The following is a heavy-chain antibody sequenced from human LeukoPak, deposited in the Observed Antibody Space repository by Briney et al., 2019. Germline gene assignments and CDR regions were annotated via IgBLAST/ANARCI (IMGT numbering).Heavy chain of an antibody. CDR1: GFTFSSYA. V-gene: IGHV3-64*01. D-gene: IGHD3-16*01. Sequence: GGSLRLSCAASGFTFSSYAMHWVRQAPGKGLEYVSAISSNGGSTYYANSVKGRFTFSRDNSKNTLYLQMGSLRAEDMAVYYCAREAGDDGRAFDIWGQGTMVTVSS. J-gene: IGHJ3*02. CDR2: ISSNGGST. CDR3: AREAGDDGRAFDI.